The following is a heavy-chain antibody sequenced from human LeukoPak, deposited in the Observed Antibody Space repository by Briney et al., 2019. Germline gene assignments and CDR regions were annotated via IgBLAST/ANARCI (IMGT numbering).Heavy chain of an antibody. CDR2: IYTSGST. D-gene: IGHD4-17*01. Sequence: SETLSLTCTVSGGSISTYYWSWVRQSPGKGLEWIGRIYTSGSTNYNPSLKSRVTMSVDTSKNQFSLKLSSVTAADTAVYYCARDLPTETVTSYFDYWGQGTLVTVSS. V-gene: IGHV4-4*07. CDR3: ARDLPTETVTSYFDY. J-gene: IGHJ4*02. CDR1: GGSISTYY.